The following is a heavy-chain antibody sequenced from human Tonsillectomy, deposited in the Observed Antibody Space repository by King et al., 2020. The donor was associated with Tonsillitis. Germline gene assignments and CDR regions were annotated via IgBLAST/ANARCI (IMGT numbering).Heavy chain of an antibody. CDR3: AREDHYSFDY. Sequence: VQLQESGPGLVKPSETLSLTCTVSGGSISSYYWSWIRQPPGKGLEWIGYIYYSGSTNYNPSLRSRVTISVDTSKNQFSLKLSSVTAADTAVYYCAREDHYSFDYWGQGTLVTVSS. D-gene: IGHD1-14*01. CDR2: IYYSGST. J-gene: IGHJ4*02. V-gene: IGHV4-59*01. CDR1: GGSISSYY.